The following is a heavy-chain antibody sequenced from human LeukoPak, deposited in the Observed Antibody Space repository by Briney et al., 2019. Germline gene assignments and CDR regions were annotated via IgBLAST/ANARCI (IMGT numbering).Heavy chain of an antibody. V-gene: IGHV3-30-3*01. J-gene: IGHJ6*02. CDR2: ISYDGSNK. CDR1: GFTFSSYA. D-gene: IGHD4-11*01. CDR3: ARAVSSNHYYGMDV. Sequence: GGSLRLSCAASGFTFSSYAMHWVRQAPGKGLEWVAVISYDGSNKYYADSVKGRFTISRDNSKNTLYLQMNSLRAEDTAVCYCARAVSSNHYYGMDVWGQGTTVTVSS.